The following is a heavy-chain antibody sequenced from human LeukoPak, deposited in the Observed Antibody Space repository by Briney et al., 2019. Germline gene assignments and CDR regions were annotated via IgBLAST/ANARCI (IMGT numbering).Heavy chain of an antibody. J-gene: IGHJ4*02. D-gene: IGHD6-19*01. V-gene: IGHV1-69*04. Sequence: SVKVPCKASGGTFSSYAISWVRQAPGQGLEWMGRIIPILGIANYAQKFQGRVTITADKSTSTAYMELSSLRSEDTAVYYCAQEYSSGWYSDYWGQGTLVTVSS. CDR1: GGTFSSYA. CDR2: IIPILGIA. CDR3: AQEYSSGWYSDY.